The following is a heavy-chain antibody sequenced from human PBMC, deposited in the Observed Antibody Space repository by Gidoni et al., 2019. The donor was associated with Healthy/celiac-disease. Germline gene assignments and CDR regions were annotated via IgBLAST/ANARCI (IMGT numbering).Heavy chain of an antibody. D-gene: IGHD4-17*01. J-gene: IGHJ4*02. CDR2: INSDGSST. V-gene: IGHV3-74*01. CDR3: AGADYGDYVGY. CDR1: GFTFSSYW. Sequence: EVQLVESGGGLVQPGGSLRLSCAASGFTFSSYWMHWVRQAPGKGLVWVSRINSDGSSTSYADSVKGRFIISRDNAKNTLYLQMNSLRAEDTAVYYCAGADYGDYVGYWGQGTLVTVSS.